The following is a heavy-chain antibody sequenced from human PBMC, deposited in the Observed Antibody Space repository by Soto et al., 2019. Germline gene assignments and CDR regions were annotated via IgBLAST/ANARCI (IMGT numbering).Heavy chain of an antibody. Sequence: EVQLVESGGGLVAPGGPLGLPCVASGSTLTTYPRNGVRQPPGTGLEWVSSINVRSNYKYYSDSVKGRFTISRDNTQNSLFLQMSRLGPEDTATYYCVREDGVVGVSSAFDSWGQGTLVTVSS. V-gene: IGHV3-21*02. D-gene: IGHD1-26*01. CDR3: VREDGVVGVSSAFDS. J-gene: IGHJ4*02. CDR2: INVRSNYK. CDR1: GSTLTTYP.